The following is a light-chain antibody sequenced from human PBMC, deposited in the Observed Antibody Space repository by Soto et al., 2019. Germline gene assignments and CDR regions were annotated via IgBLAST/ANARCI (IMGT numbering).Light chain of an antibody. CDR3: QQYNSSL. Sequence: DIQMTQYPSTLSASVADRVAITCRARQSISTWLAWYQQKPGKAXXRLIYKASSLESGVPSRFSGSGSGTEFTLTISSLQPDDFATYYCQQYNSSLFGQGTKVYIK. J-gene: IGKJ1*01. CDR2: KAS. CDR1: QSISTW. V-gene: IGKV1-5*03.